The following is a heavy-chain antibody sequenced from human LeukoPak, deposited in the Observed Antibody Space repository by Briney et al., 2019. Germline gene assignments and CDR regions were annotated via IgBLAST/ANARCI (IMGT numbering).Heavy chain of an antibody. D-gene: IGHD1-7*01. CDR2: ISNNGDST. CDR3: ASSPPTGTTWYFDL. J-gene: IGHJ2*01. CDR1: GFTFSSYA. Sequence: GGSLRLSCAASGFTFSSYAMHWVRQAPGQGLEYVSAISNNGDSTYYANSVKGRFTISRDNSKNTLYLQMGSLRIEDMAVYYCASSPPTGTTWYFDLWGRGTLVTVSS. V-gene: IGHV3-64*01.